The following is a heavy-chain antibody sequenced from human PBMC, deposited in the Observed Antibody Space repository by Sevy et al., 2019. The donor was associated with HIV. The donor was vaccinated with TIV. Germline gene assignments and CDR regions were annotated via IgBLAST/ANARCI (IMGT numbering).Heavy chain of an antibody. D-gene: IGHD2-15*01. J-gene: IGHJ4*02. Sequence: SETLSLTCIVSGGSISSGGYYWSWIRQHPGKGLEWIGYIYYSGSTYYNPSLKSRVTISVDTSKNQFSLKLSSVTAADTAVYYCARAPLIVVVVAATVGYFDYWGQGTLVTVSS. CDR3: ARAPLIVVVVAATVGYFDY. CDR2: IYYSGST. CDR1: GGSISSGGYY. V-gene: IGHV4-31*03.